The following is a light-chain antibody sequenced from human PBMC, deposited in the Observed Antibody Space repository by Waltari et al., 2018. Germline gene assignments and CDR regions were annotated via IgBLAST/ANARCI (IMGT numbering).Light chain of an antibody. V-gene: IGKV1-5*01. CDR2: DAS. Sequence: DIQMTQSPSTLSASVGDRVTITCRAGQRISSWLAWYQQKPGKAPKLLIYDASSLESGVPSRFSGSGSGTEFTLTISSLQPDDFATYYCQQYNSYSQTFGQGTKVEIK. CDR1: QRISSW. J-gene: IGKJ1*01. CDR3: QQYNSYSQT.